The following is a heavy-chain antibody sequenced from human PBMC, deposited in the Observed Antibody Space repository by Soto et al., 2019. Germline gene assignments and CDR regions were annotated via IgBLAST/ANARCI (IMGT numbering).Heavy chain of an antibody. J-gene: IGHJ6*02. Sequence: PGESLKISCKGSGYSLTSYWISWVRQMPGKGLEWVGRIDPSDSYTNYSPSFQGHVTISADKSISTAYLQWSSLKASDTAMYYCARAVHSGYDPPYYYYGMDVWGQGTTVTVSS. CDR1: GYSLTSYW. D-gene: IGHD5-12*01. CDR2: IDPSDSYT. CDR3: ARAVHSGYDPPYYYYGMDV. V-gene: IGHV5-10-1*01.